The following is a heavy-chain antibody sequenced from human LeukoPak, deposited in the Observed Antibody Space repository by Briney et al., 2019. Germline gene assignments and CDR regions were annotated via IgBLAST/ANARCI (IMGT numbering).Heavy chain of an antibody. J-gene: IGHJ4*02. CDR2: INHSGST. D-gene: IGHD3-3*01. CDR1: GGSISGSSYN. V-gene: IGHV4-39*07. CDR3: ARELWSGYYIDY. Sequence: SETLSLTCTVSGGSISGSSYNWGWIRQPPGKGLEWIGEINHSGSTNYNPSLKSRVTISVDTSKNQFSLKLSSVTAADTAVYYCARELWSGYYIDYWGQGTLVTVSS.